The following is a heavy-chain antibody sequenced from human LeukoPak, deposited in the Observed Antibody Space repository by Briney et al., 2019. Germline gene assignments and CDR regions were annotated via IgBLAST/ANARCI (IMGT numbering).Heavy chain of an antibody. CDR1: GESFSDFY. CDR2: INHSGST. V-gene: IGHV4-34*01. Sequence: SETLSLTCAVYGESFSDFYWSWIRQPPGKGLEWIGEINHSGSTNYNPSLKTRATISVDASKNHFSLKLSSGTAADTAVYYCARDSARDGYPPSDAFDIWGQGRMVTVSS. D-gene: IGHD5-24*01. CDR3: ARDSARDGYPPSDAFDI. J-gene: IGHJ3*02.